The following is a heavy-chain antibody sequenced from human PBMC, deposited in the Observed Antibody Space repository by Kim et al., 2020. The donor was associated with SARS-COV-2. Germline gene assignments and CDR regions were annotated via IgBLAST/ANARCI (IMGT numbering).Heavy chain of an antibody. CDR3: ASAVDYVWGSYRYPDY. D-gene: IGHD3-16*02. J-gene: IGHJ4*02. V-gene: IGHV3-21*01. Sequence: SVESRCTISRDNAKNSRYLHMNSLRAEDTAVYYCASAVDYVWGSYRYPDYWGQGTLVTVSS.